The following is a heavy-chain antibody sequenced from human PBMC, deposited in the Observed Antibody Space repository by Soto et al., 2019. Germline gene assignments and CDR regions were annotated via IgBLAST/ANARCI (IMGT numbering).Heavy chain of an antibody. D-gene: IGHD2-2*02. J-gene: IGHJ6*02. V-gene: IGHV1-69*01. CDR1: GGTFSSYA. CDR2: IIPIFGTA. Sequence: QVQLVQSGAEVKKPGSSVKVSCKASGGTFSSYAISWVRQAPGQGLEWMGGIIPIFGTANYAQKFQGRVTIAADESTSTAYMELSSLRSEDTAVYYCARGNIVVVPAAIFNYYYGMDVWGQGTTVTVSS. CDR3: ARGNIVVVPAAIFNYYYGMDV.